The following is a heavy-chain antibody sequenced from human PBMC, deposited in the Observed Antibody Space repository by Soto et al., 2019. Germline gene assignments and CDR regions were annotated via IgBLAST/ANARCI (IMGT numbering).Heavy chain of an antibody. CDR2: ISGFNGNT. CDR3: ARIGVSSGHESPDFDS. Sequence: GASVKVSFKASGYTFNFYGITWLRQAPGQGLEWMGWISGFNGNTNYAADLQGRVTMTTDTSTSTAYMELRGLRSDDTAVYYCARIGVSSGHESPDFDSWGQGTLVTVS. D-gene: IGHD3-16*01. V-gene: IGHV1-18*01. CDR1: GYTFNFYG. J-gene: IGHJ4*02.